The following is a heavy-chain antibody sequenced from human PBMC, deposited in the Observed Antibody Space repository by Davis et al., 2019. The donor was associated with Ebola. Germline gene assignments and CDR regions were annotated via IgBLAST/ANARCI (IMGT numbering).Heavy chain of an antibody. J-gene: IGHJ4*02. D-gene: IGHD4-17*01. CDR2: IIPIFGTA. Sequence: SVKVSCKASGYTFTSYGISWVRQAPGRGLEWMGGIIPIFGTANYAQKFQGRVTITADKSTSTAYMELSSLRSEDTAVYYCARDLESATTEFRWGQGTLVTVSS. V-gene: IGHV1-69*06. CDR1: GYTFTSYG. CDR3: ARDLESATTEFR.